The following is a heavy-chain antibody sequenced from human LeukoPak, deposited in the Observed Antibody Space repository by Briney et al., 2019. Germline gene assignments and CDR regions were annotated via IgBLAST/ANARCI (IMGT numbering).Heavy chain of an antibody. CDR1: GFTFSSYG. Sequence: PGGSLRLSCAASGFTFSSYGMHWVRQAPGKGLEWVAVISHDGSNKYYADSVKGRFTISRDNSKNTLYLQMNSLRAEDTAVYYCAREEARGGMDVWGQGTTVTVSS. CDR3: AREEARGGMDV. D-gene: IGHD6-6*01. CDR2: ISHDGSNK. V-gene: IGHV3-30*03. J-gene: IGHJ6*02.